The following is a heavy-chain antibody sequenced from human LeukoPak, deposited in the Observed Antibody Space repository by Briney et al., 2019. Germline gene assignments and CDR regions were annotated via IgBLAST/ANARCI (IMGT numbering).Heavy chain of an antibody. D-gene: IGHD5/OR15-5a*01. V-gene: IGHV4-59*01. CDR3: ARGIGFYDYDY. Sequence: SETLSLTCTVSGGSISSFFWSLIRQSPEKGLEWIGYIYFTGSTNYSPSLKSRVTISVDTSKNQFSLRLSSVTAADTAIYYCARGIGFYDYDYWGQGSLVAVSS. CDR1: GGSISSFF. CDR2: IYFTGST. J-gene: IGHJ4*02.